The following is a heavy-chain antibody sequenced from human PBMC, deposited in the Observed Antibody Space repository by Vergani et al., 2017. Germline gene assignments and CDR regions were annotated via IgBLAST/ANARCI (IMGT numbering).Heavy chain of an antibody. CDR2: IWYDGSNK. CDR1: GFTFSSYG. CDR3: AKHFRGWGIDY. V-gene: IGHV3-33*06. Sequence: QEQLVESGGGVVQPGRSLRLSCAASGFTFSSYGMHWVRQAPGKGLEWVAVIWYDGSNKYYADSVKGRFTISRDNSKNTLYLQMNSLRAEDTATYYCAKHFRGWGIDYWGQGTQVIVSS. J-gene: IGHJ4*02. D-gene: IGHD3-16*01.